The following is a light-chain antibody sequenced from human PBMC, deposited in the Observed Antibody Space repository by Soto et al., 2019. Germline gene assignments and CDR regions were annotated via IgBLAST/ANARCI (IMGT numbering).Light chain of an antibody. J-gene: IGLJ3*02. Sequence: QSALTQPASVSGSPGQSITISCTGTSNDIGGHNHVSWYQQHPGNSPKLIIYEVTGRPSGVSNRFSASKSGTTASLTISGVQAADEVDYYCCSYAGIITWVCGGGTKVTVL. V-gene: IGLV2-23*02. CDR3: CSYAGIITWV. CDR2: EVT. CDR1: SNDIGGHNH.